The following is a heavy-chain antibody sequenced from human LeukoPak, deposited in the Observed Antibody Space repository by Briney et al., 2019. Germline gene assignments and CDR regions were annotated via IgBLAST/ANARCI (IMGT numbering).Heavy chain of an antibody. CDR3: ARDNSVRDEAWWFNP. Sequence: SETLSLTCTVSDGSISGYYWSWVRLPPGKGLEWIGYIYYSGSTNYNPSLKGRVTISVDTSKNQFSLKLNSVTAADTAVYYCARDNSVRDEAWWFNPWGQGTLVTVSS. CDR2: IYYSGST. D-gene: IGHD5-24*01. V-gene: IGHV4-59*01. J-gene: IGHJ5*02. CDR1: DGSISGYY.